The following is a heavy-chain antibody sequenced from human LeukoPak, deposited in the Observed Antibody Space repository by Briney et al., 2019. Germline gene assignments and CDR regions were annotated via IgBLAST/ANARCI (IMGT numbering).Heavy chain of an antibody. V-gene: IGHV3-23*01. CDR3: AKTTTGYSSGRYPAWPVDY. D-gene: IGHD6-19*01. CDR2: IFGSGGSA. Sequence: GGSLRPSCAASGFTFSSYAMYWVRQAPGKGLEWVSGIFGSGGSAHYADSVKGRFTISRDNSKNTVYLQMDSLRAEDTAVYYCAKTTTGYSSGRYPAWPVDYWGQGTLVTVSS. J-gene: IGHJ4*02. CDR1: GFTFSSYA.